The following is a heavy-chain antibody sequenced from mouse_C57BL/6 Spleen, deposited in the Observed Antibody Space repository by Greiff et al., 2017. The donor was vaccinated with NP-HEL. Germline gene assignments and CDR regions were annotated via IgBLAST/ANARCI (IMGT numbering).Heavy chain of an antibody. Sequence: EVQLQQSGPELVKPGASVKMSCKASGYTFTDYNMHWVKQSHGKSLEWIGYINPNNGGTSYNQKFKGKATLTVNKSSSTAYMELRSLTSEDSAVYYCAGGHIHYGLFAYWGQGTLVTVSA. CDR1: GYTFTDYN. D-gene: IGHD1-1*01. V-gene: IGHV1-22*01. CDR3: AGGHIHYGLFAY. CDR2: INPNNGGT. J-gene: IGHJ3*01.